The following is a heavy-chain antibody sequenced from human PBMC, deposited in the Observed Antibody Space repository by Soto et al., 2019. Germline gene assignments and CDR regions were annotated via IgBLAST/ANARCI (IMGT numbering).Heavy chain of an antibody. J-gene: IGHJ6*04. V-gene: IGHV1-18*04. CDR1: GYTFSGYS. D-gene: IGHD2-21*01. CDR2: ISGYNGNT. Sequence: ASVKVSCKASGYTFSGYSITWVRQAPGQGLEWMGRISGYNGNTNYARTLRGRLTLTTDTSTSTAYMELRSLTSDDTAVYYCARDVFCGGAPACPDMDVWGKGTTVTVPS. CDR3: ARDVFCGGAPACPDMDV.